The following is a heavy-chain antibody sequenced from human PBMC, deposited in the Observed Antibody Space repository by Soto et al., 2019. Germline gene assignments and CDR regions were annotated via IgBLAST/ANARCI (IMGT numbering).Heavy chain of an antibody. CDR3: ARDPIVVVTAITPAEYFQH. CDR1: GFTFRSNT. V-gene: IGHV3-30-3*01. D-gene: IGHD2-21*02. CDR2: ISYDGSKK. J-gene: IGHJ1*01. Sequence: HPGGSLRLCCAASGFTFRSNTLHWVRQAPGKGLEWVAVISYDGSKKYYADSVKGRFTISRDDSKNTLYLQMNSLRVEDTAVYYCARDPIVVVTAITPAEYFQHWGQGTLVTVSS.